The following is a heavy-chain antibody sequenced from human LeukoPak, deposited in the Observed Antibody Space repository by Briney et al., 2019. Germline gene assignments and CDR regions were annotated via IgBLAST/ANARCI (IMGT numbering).Heavy chain of an antibody. V-gene: IGHV3-48*01. D-gene: IGHD3-3*01. J-gene: IGHJ4*02. CDR1: GFTFSSYA. CDR2: ISSSSSTI. Sequence: PGGSLRLSCAASGFTFSSYAMSWVRQAPGKGLEWVSYISSSSSTIYYADSVKGRFTISRDNAKNSLYLQMNSLRAEDTAVYYCARDRVTNPIDYWGQGTLVTVSS. CDR3: ARDRVTNPIDY.